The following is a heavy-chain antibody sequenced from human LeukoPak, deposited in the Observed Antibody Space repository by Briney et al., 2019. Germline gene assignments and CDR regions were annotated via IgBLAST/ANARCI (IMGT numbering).Heavy chain of an antibody. Sequence: ASVKVSCKASGYTFADFGITWVRQAPGQGLEWMGWISVYNGNTNYAQNLQGRVTLTTDTSTSTAYMELRSLRSDDTALYYCARTCSSSSCYMVHWGQGTLVTVSS. CDR2: ISVYNGNT. J-gene: IGHJ4*02. D-gene: IGHD2-2*02. V-gene: IGHV1-18*01. CDR3: ARTCSSSSCYMVH. CDR1: GYTFADFG.